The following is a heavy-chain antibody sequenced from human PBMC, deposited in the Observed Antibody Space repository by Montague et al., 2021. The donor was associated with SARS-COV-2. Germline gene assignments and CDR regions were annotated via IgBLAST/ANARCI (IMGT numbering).Heavy chain of an antibody. Sequence: SETLSLTCTVSGVSVTDYYWSWIRQPPGKGLEWVGDVLYNKGTNFNPSLKSRVAISVDTSKNQFSLRLTSVTAADTAFYYCARDRPRSYYYGSGTYTWGGYGMDVWGQGTTVTVSS. CDR3: ARDRPRSYYYGSGTYTWGGYGMDV. CDR1: GVSVTDYY. V-gene: IGHV4-4*08. CDR2: VLYNKGT. D-gene: IGHD3-10*01. J-gene: IGHJ6*02.